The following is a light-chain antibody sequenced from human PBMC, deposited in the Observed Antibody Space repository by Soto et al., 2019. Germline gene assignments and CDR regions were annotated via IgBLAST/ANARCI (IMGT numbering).Light chain of an antibody. V-gene: IGKV3-11*01. CDR1: QSVSRH. CDR2: DAS. CDR3: QQRNNWPPVT. Sequence: IVVTQSPATLSLSPGERATLSCRASQSVSRHLAWYQQKPGQAPRLLIYDASNRATGIPARFSGSGSGTDFTLTISSLEPEDFAVYYCQQRNNWPPVTFGGGTKVDIK. J-gene: IGKJ4*01.